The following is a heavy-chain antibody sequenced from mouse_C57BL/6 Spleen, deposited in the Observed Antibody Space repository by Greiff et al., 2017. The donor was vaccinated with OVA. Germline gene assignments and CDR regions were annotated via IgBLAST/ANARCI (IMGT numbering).Heavy chain of an antibody. CDR1: GYTFTSYW. J-gene: IGHJ4*01. CDR3: AIKGSSYGSSYDAMDY. D-gene: IGHD1-1*01. V-gene: IGHV1-74*01. CDR2: IHPSDSDT. Sequence: QVQLQQPGADLVKPGASVKVCCKASGYTFTSYWMHWVKQRPGQGLEWIGRIHPSDSDTNYNQKFKGKATLTVDKSSSTAYMQLSSLTSEDSAVYYCAIKGSSYGSSYDAMDYWGQGTSVTVSS.